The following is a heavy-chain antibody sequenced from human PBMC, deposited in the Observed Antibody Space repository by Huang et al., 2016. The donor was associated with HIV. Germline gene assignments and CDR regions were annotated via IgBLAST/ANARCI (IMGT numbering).Heavy chain of an antibody. CDR2: ICPDDSDT. CDR3: ARRFSSSSGYFDY. Sequence: VQLVQSGAEVKKPGESLKISCKGSGYSFRSYWIAWVRQMPGKGLEWMGIICPDDSDTTYSPSFEGQVTISADKSSGTAYLQWSSLKASDTAMYDCARRFSSSSGYFDYWGQGSLVTVSS. V-gene: IGHV5-51*01. J-gene: IGHJ4*02. D-gene: IGHD6-6*01. CDR1: GYSFRSYW.